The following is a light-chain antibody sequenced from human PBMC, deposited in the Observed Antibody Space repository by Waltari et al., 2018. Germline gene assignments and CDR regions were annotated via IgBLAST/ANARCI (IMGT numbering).Light chain of an antibody. CDR2: AAS. J-gene: IGKJ1*01. CDR1: QSISKY. V-gene: IGKV3-11*01. Sequence: CRASQSISKYLVWYQQRPGHAPRLLIYAASTRATGVPDRFSGSGYGTDFTLTISRLEPEDFAVYYCQNHERLPAAFGQGTKVEIK. CDR3: QNHERLPAA.